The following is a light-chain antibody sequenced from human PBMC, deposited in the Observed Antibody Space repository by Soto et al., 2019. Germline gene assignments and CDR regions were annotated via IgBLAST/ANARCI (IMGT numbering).Light chain of an antibody. V-gene: IGLV2-23*02. Sequence: TRVASGNGSDVGSSRISRNRISSNIGSYNLVSWYQQHPGKAPQLMIYEVTKRPSGVSNRFSGSKSGNTASLTISGLQTEDEADYYCCSYSGSSSCVFGTGTKVTVL. J-gene: IGLJ1*01. CDR2: EVT. CDR1: SSNIGSYNL. CDR3: CSYSGSSSCV.